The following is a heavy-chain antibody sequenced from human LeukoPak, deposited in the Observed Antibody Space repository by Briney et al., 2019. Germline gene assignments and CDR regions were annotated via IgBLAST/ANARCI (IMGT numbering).Heavy chain of an antibody. J-gene: IGHJ4*02. D-gene: IGHD2-2*01. CDR2: ISSSGSTI. CDR3: ARGPQDVPATDY. Sequence: GGSLRLSCAASGFTFSSYESNWVRQAPGKGLEWVSYISSSGSTIYYADSVKGRFTISRDNAKNSLYLQLNSLRAEDTAVYYCARGPQDVPATDYWGQGTLVTVSS. CDR1: GFTFSSYE. V-gene: IGHV3-48*03.